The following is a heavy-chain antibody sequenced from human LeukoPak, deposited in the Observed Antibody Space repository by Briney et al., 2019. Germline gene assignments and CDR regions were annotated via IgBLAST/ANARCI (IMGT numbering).Heavy chain of an antibody. CDR3: ARDERRDFDF. V-gene: IGHV1-69*04. CDR1: GDTLSSFT. CDR2: IIPIINMA. Sequence: ASVKVSCKASGDTLSSFTISWLRQAPGQGLEWMGRIIPIINMATYAQKFQGRVTITADNSTSTVHLEVISLRSEDTAVYYCARDERRDFDFWGQGTLVTVSS. J-gene: IGHJ4*02.